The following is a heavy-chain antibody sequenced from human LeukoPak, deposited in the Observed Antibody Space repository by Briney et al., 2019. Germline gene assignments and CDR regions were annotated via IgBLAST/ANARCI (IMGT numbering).Heavy chain of an antibody. Sequence: GGSLRLSCAASGFTFSSYWMSWVRQAPGKGPEWVANIKQGGSEKYYVDSVKGRFTISRDNAKNSLYLQMNSLRAEDTAVYYCASSRSGAFDIWGQGTMVTVSS. V-gene: IGHV3-7*01. CDR1: GFTFSSYW. D-gene: IGHD3-3*01. J-gene: IGHJ3*02. CDR2: IKQGGSEK. CDR3: ASSRSGAFDI.